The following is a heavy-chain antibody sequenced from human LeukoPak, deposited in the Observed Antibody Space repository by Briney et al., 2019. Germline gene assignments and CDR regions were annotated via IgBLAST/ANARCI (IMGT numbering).Heavy chain of an antibody. J-gene: IGHJ3*02. D-gene: IGHD5-18*01. CDR1: GYSFTSYW. CDR2: IYPGDSDT. CDR3: ARHGSAFVDTAMVFAFDI. Sequence: GESLKISCKGSGYSFTSYWIGWVRQMPGKGLEWMGFIYPGDSDTRYSPSFQGQVTISADKSISTAYLQWSSLKASDTAMYYCARHGSAFVDTAMVFAFDIWGQGTMVTVSS. V-gene: IGHV5-51*01.